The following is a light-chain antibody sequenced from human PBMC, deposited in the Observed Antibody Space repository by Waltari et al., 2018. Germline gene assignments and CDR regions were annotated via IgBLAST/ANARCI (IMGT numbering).Light chain of an antibody. V-gene: IGKV3-20*01. CDR1: QRVNWAL. Sequence: CQASQRVNWALFLYHQKPGEAPRLLICGRCYRAAGTPYRFSGSGSGTDFSLTISRLEPEDFAVYYCQHDLRLPVTFGQGTRVEVK. CDR2: GRC. CDR3: QHDLRLPVT. J-gene: IGKJ1*01.